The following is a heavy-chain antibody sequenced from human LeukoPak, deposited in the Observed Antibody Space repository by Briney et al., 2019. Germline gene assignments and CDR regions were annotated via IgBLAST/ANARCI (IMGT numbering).Heavy chain of an antibody. CDR2: ITTSTTVPHI. J-gene: IGHJ4*02. CDR1: GFTFSTYS. V-gene: IGHV3-21*04. CDR3: TRAEGLGPGAHFDQ. Sequence: GESLRLSCAASGFTFSTYSMNWVRQAPGRGLEWVSSITTSTTVPHIFYADSVTGRFTISRDNADNSLFLQMNSLRAEDTAVYYCTRAEGLGPGAHFDQWGQGALVIVSS.